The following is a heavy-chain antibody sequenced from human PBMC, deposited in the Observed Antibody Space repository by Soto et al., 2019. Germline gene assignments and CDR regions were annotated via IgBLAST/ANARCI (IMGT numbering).Heavy chain of an antibody. V-gene: IGHV3-23*01. Sequence: EVQVLESGGGLLQPGGSLRLSCVASGFTFNTHAMTWVRQGPGMGLEWTSSISGNGETTYYADSVKGRFTVSRDNSKNTLYLQMNSLRVEYPATYYCVKDWSGNKCPCMDVWGQGTTVTVSS. J-gene: IGHJ6*02. D-gene: IGHD3-3*01. CDR2: ISGNGETT. CDR1: GFTFNTHA. CDR3: VKDWSGNKCPCMDV.